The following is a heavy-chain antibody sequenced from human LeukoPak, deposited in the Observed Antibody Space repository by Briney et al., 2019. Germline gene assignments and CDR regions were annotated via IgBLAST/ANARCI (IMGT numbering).Heavy chain of an antibody. V-gene: IGHV3-74*01. CDR2: INSDGGST. Sequence: GGSLSLSCAASGFTFSSYWMRWVRQAPGKGLLWVSCINSDGGSTSYADSVKGRLTISRDNAKNTLYLQMNSLRAEDTAVYYCAKDRVGATHDAFDIWGQGTMVTVSS. D-gene: IGHD1-26*01. CDR3: AKDRVGATHDAFDI. CDR1: GFTFSSYW. J-gene: IGHJ3*02.